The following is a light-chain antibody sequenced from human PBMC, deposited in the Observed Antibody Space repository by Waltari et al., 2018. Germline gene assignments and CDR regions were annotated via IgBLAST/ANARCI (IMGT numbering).Light chain of an antibody. CDR2: QDT. CDR3: QAWDSRTYVV. V-gene: IGLV3-1*01. Sequence: SYELTQPPSVSVSPGQTASITCSGEKLEDKYVCWYQQKPGQSPVMVIYQDTRRPSEIPERFSGSSSGNTATLTISGTQAVDEAVDYCQAWDSRTYVVFGGGTKLTVL. J-gene: IGLJ2*01. CDR1: KLEDKY.